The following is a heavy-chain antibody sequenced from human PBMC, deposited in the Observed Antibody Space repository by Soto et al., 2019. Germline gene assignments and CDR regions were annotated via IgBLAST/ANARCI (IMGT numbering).Heavy chain of an antibody. CDR2: IIPILGIA. D-gene: IGHD3-10*01. J-gene: IGHJ4*02. V-gene: IGHV1-69*02. CDR1: GGTFSSYT. CDR3: ARNLMVRGETNLDY. Sequence: SVKVSCKASGGTFSSYTISWVRQAPGQGLEWMGRIIPILGIANYAQKFQGRVTITADKSTSTAYMELSSLRSEDTAVYYRARNLMVRGETNLDYWGQGTLVTVSS.